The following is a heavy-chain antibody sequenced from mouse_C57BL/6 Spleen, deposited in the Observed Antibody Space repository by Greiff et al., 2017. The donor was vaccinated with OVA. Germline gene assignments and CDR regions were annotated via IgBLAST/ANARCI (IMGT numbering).Heavy chain of an antibody. J-gene: IGHJ2*01. CDR3: ARQGTGNYFDY. D-gene: IGHD4-1*01. CDR1: GFTFSSYG. CDR2: ISSGGSYT. V-gene: IGHV5-6*01. Sequence: EVQGVESGGDLVKPGGSLKLSCAASGFTFSSYGMSWVRQTPDKRLEWVATISSGGSYTNYPDSVKGRFTISRDNAKNTLYLQMISLKSEDTAMYYCARQGTGNYFDYWGQGTTLTVSS.